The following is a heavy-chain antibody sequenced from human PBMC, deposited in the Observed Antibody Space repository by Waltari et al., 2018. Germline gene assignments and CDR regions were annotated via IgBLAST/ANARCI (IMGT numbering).Heavy chain of an antibody. CDR1: GFTFGDHA. J-gene: IGHJ4*02. V-gene: IGHV3-30*18. D-gene: IGHD1-26*01. CDR2: VSYEGSLK. Sequence: QVHLVESGGGVVQPGRSRTLSCTAPGFTFGDHAMPWVRQAPGKGLEWVAVVSYEGSLKYYADSVRGRFTIARDNFRNTLYLQMNSLRPEDTAVYYCAKEFGGRASRYAAFFDSWGQGTLVTVSS. CDR3: AKEFGGRASRYAAFFDS.